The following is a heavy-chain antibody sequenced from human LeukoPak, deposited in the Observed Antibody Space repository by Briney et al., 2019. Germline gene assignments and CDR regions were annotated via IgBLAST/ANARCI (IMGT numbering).Heavy chain of an antibody. CDR1: GFAVSVNY. J-gene: IGHJ6*02. V-gene: IGHV3-23*01. CDR2: ISGSGGST. D-gene: IGHD6-13*01. Sequence: GGSLRLSCAASGFAVSVNYMSWVRQAPGKGLEWVSAISGSGGSTYYADSVKGRFTISRDNSKNTLYLQMNSLRAEDTAVYYCAKEDSSSRKTYYYYGMDVWGQGTTVTVSS. CDR3: AKEDSSSRKTYYYYGMDV.